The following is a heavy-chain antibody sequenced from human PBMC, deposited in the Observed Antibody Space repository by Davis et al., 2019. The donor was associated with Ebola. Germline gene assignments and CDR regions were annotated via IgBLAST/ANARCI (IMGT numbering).Heavy chain of an antibody. CDR1: GFVFSSYV. J-gene: IGHJ4*02. Sequence: GGSLRLSCAASGFVFSSYVMSWVRRAPGKGLEWVSTLGLSADTYYADSVKGRFTISRDNSKNSLYLQMNSLRAEDTAVYYCASLIEVDTAMVAFDYWGQGALVTVSS. D-gene: IGHD5-18*01. CDR2: LGLSADT. V-gene: IGHV3-23*01. CDR3: ASLIEVDTAMVAFDY.